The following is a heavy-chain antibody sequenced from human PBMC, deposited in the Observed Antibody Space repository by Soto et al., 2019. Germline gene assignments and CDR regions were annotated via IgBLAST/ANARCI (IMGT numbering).Heavy chain of an antibody. V-gene: IGHV3-30*03. Sequence: GGSLRLSCAASGFTFRTYGMHWVRQAPGKGLEWVAFISDDGSQKYYGDSVKGRFTISRDNSKNTLYLQMNSLRAEDTAVYYCARDPDPIVVVPAAIAHYFDYWGQGT. D-gene: IGHD2-2*02. J-gene: IGHJ4*02. CDR2: ISDDGSQK. CDR1: GFTFRTYG. CDR3: ARDPDPIVVVPAAIAHYFDY.